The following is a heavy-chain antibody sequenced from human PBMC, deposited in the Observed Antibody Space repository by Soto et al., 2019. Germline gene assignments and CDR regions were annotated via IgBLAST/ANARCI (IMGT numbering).Heavy chain of an antibody. J-gene: IGHJ3*02. V-gene: IGHV3-48*01. CDR2: ISYHSSTI. Sequence: GGSLRLSCAASGFTFSTYSMNWVRQAPGKGLEWVSYISYHSSTIYYADSVKGRFTISRDSAKNSLYLQMNSLRAEDTAVYYCARDVTRGSFDIWGHGTMVTVSS. CDR1: GFTFSTYS. D-gene: IGHD4-4*01. CDR3: ARDVTRGSFDI.